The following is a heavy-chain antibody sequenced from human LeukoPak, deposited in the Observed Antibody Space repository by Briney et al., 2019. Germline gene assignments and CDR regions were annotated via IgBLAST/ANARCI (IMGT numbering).Heavy chain of an antibody. CDR3: TRSYCGGDCCFEG. CDR2: ISGSGGST. V-gene: IGHV3-23*01. Sequence: PGGSLRLSCAASGFTFSSYAMSWVRQAPGKGLEWVSAISGSGGSTYYADSVKGRFTISRDNAKNMLYLQMNSLKTEDTAVYYCTRSYCGGDCCFEGWGQGTLVTVSS. J-gene: IGHJ4*02. D-gene: IGHD2-21*02. CDR1: GFTFSSYA.